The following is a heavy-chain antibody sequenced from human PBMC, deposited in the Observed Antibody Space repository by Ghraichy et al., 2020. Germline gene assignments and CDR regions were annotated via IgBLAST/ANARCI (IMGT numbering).Heavy chain of an antibody. V-gene: IGHV3-21*01. D-gene: IGHD3-22*01. CDR1: GFTFSSYS. CDR2: ISSSSSYI. J-gene: IGHJ6*02. Sequence: GESLRLSCAASGFTFSSYSMNWVRQAPGKGLEWVSSISSSSSYIYYADSVKGRFTISRDNAKNSLYLQMNSLRAEDTAVYYCARGVSPSYDSSGYYGMDVWGQGTTVTVSS. CDR3: ARGVSPSYDSSGYYGMDV.